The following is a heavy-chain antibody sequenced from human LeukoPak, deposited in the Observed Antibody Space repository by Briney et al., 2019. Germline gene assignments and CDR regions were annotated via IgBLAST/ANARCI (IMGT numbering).Heavy chain of an antibody. CDR1: GYTFTGYY. V-gene: IGHV1-18*04. CDR3: ARSVVVVAAMGIDY. J-gene: IGHJ4*02. Sequence: ASVKVSCKASGYTFTGYYMHWVRQAPGQGLEWMGWISAYNGNTNYAQKLQGRVTMTTDTSTSTAYMELRSLRSDDTAVYYCARSVVVVAAMGIDYWGQGTLVTVSS. D-gene: IGHD2-15*01. CDR2: ISAYNGNT.